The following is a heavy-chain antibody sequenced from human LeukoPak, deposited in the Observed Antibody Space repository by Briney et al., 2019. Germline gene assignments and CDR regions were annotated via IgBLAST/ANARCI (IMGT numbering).Heavy chain of an antibody. CDR2: ISSSSSYI. J-gene: IGHJ6*03. Sequence: PGGSLRLSCAASGFTFSSYSMNWVRQAPGKGLEWVSSISSSSSYIYYADSVKGRFTISRDNAKNSLYLQMNSLRAEDTAVYYCASTDIVATRRPHNMDVWGKGTTVTVSS. D-gene: IGHD5-12*01. CDR1: GFTFSSYS. CDR3: ASTDIVATRRPHNMDV. V-gene: IGHV3-21*01.